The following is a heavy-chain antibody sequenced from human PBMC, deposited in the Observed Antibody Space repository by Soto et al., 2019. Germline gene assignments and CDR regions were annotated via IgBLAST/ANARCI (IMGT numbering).Heavy chain of an antibody. Sequence: QVQLEQSGAEVKKPGSSVKVSCKASGGTLSDHGVAWLRQAPGQGLEWMGGTIPVFNTAKYAQKFRGRVTVTADKFTKLPYLELSSLRSEDTAFYSCARGVLGTRNYYTGPSAFEIRGQGTMVSVYS. J-gene: IGHJ3*02. D-gene: IGHD3-10*01. CDR3: ARGVLGTRNYYTGPSAFEI. V-gene: IGHV1-69*06. CDR1: GGTLSDHG. CDR2: TIPVFNTA.